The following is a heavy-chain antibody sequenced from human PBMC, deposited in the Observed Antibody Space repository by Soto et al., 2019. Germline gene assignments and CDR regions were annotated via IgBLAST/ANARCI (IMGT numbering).Heavy chain of an antibody. Sequence: SATPSPNFPFHTGSFRDYHWSWIRQPPGKGLEWIGEINHSGSTNYNPSLKSRVTISVDTSKNQFSLKLNSVTAADTAVYYCARGTWVRSAFDIWGQGTMVT. CDR2: INHSGST. CDR1: TGSFRDYH. J-gene: IGHJ3*02. V-gene: IGHV4-34*01. D-gene: IGHD3-10*01. CDR3: ARGTWVRSAFDI.